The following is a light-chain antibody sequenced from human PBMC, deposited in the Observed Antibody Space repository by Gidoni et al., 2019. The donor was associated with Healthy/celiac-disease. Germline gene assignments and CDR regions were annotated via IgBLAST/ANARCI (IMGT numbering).Light chain of an antibody. CDR2: EVS. V-gene: IGLV2-8*01. J-gene: IGLJ1*01. CDR3: SSYAGSNNFV. Sequence: SALTQPPSASASPGQSVTISCTGTSRDVGGYNYFSWYQQHPGKAPKLMIYEVSKRPSGVPDRFSGSKSGNTASLTVSGLQAEDEADYYCSSYAGSNNFVFGTGTKVTVL. CDR1: SRDVGGYNY.